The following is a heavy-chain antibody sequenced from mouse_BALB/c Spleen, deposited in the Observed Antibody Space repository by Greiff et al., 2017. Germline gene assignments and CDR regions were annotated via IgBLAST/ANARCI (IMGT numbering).Heavy chain of an antibody. CDR1: GYSFTSYD. CDR3: EREYGNYEVDD. J-gene: IGHJ2*01. CDR2: IFPGDGST. Sequence: QVQLQQSGAELVTPGASVKLSCQASGYSFTSYDINWVRQRPEQGLEWIGWIFPGDGSTNYNEKFKSKATLTVDKSSSTAYMQLSSLTSEDSAVYYGEREYGNYEVDDWGQGTTLTVSS. D-gene: IGHD2-10*02. V-gene: IGHV1-85*01.